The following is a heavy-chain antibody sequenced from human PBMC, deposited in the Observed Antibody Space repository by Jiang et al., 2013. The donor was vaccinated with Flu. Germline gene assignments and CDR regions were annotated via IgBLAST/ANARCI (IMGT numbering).Heavy chain of an antibody. Sequence: VQLVESGAEVKKPGASVKVSCKASGYTFTSYGISWVRQAPGQGLEWMGWISIYNGNTDYAQNLRGRFTLTTDTSTSTAYMELRSLTSDDTAMYYCARRFEVPRSPLVQAASVSTPYYYYALDVWGQGTTVTVSS. D-gene: IGHD6-13*01. CDR3: ARRFEVPRSPLVQAASVSTPYYYYALDV. J-gene: IGHJ6*02. CDR1: GYTFTSYG. CDR2: ISIYNGNT. V-gene: IGHV1-18*04.